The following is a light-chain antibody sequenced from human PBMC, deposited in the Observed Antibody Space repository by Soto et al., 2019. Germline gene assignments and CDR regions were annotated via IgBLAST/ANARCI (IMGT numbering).Light chain of an antibody. Sequence: VLTQSPGALPLSPGERATLTCRASQSVSSSYLGWYQQKLGQAPRLLIYGASSRATGIPDRFSGSGSGTDFTLTISRLEPEDFAVYYCQQYGSSPQTFGQGIKVDIK. CDR3: QQYGSSPQT. CDR1: QSVSSSY. V-gene: IGKV3-20*01. CDR2: GAS. J-gene: IGKJ1*01.